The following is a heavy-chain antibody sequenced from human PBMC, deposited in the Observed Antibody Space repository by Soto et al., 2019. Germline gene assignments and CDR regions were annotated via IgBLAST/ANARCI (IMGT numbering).Heavy chain of an antibody. CDR3: ARGSLSRYYGSGRLLMNWFDP. CDR1: GGFISNNNFY. CDR2: INHSGST. V-gene: IGHV4-39*07. J-gene: IGHJ5*02. D-gene: IGHD3-10*01. Sequence: SETLSLTCTVSGGFISNNNFYWGWIRQPPGKGLEWIGEINHSGSTNYNPSLKSRVTISVDTSKNQFSLKLSSVTAADTAVYYCARGSLSRYYGSGRLLMNWFDPWGQGTLVTVSS.